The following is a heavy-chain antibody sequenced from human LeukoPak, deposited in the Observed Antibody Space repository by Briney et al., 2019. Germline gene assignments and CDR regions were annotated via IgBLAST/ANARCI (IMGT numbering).Heavy chain of an antibody. J-gene: IGHJ1*01. V-gene: IGHV1-69*06. CDR3: ARGQWLVPEYFQH. D-gene: IGHD6-19*01. CDR1: GCTFSNYA. Sequence: GASVKVSCKASGCTFSNYAISWVRQAPGQGLEWMGRIIPIFGTANYAQKFQGRVTITADKSTSTAYMELSSLRSEDTAVYYCARGQWLVPEYFQHWGQGTLVTVSS. CDR2: IIPIFGTA.